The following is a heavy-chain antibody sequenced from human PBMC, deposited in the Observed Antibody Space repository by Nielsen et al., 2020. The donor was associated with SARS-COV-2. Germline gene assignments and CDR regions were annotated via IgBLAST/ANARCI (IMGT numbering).Heavy chain of an antibody. V-gene: IGHV3-7*01. D-gene: IGHD6-19*01. CDR3: ARDSSGWYALTTYYYYGMDV. CDR2: VKEDGSEM. J-gene: IGHJ6*02. Sequence: VRQAPGKGLEWVANVKEDGSEMYYVDSLKGRFTISRDNAKNSLYLQMNSLRAEDTAVYYCARDSSGWYALTTYYYYGMDVWGQGTTVTVSS.